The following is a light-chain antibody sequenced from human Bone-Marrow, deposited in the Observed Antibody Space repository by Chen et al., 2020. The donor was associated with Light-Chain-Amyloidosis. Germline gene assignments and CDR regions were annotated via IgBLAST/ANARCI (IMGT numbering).Light chain of an antibody. Sequence: EIVLTQSPGTLSLSPGEGANLSCRASQTISSNYLTWYQQKFGQAPRLLIYGSCSRATGSPDRFTGSGSGTDFTLTINRLEPEDFAMYYCQQYGTSPLTFGGGTKVEIK. CDR3: QQYGTSPLT. J-gene: IGKJ4*01. CDR1: QTISSNY. V-gene: IGKV3-20*01. CDR2: GSC.